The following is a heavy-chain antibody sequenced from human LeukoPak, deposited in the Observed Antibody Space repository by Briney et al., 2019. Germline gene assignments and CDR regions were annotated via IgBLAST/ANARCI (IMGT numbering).Heavy chain of an antibody. V-gene: IGHV3-30-3*01. J-gene: IGHJ4*02. D-gene: IGHD2-15*01. CDR2: ISYDGSNT. CDR3: ARGYCSGGSCYHDF. Sequence: GRSLRLSCAASGFTFSSYPMHWVRQAAGKGLEWVAVISYDGSNTNYAHSVKGRFTISRDNCKNTLYLQINSRRGEDTAVYYCARGYCSGGSCYHDFGGQGILVTVSS. CDR1: GFTFSSYP.